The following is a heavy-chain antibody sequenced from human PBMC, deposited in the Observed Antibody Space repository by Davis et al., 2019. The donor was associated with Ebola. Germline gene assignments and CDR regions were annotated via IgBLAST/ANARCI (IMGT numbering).Heavy chain of an antibody. D-gene: IGHD2-2*01. V-gene: IGHV1-18*01. CDR2: ISAYNGNT. Sequence: ASVKVSCKASGYTFTSYGISWVRQAPGQGLEWMGWISAYNGNTNYAQKFQGWVTMTRDTSISTAYMELSRLRSYDTAVYYCARPIPVVPGAEVYYGMDVWGQGTTVTVSS. CDR1: GYTFTSYG. J-gene: IGHJ6*02. CDR3: ARPIPVVPGAEVYYGMDV.